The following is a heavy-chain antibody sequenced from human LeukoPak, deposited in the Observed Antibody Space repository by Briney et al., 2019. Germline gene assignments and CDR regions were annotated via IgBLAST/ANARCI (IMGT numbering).Heavy chain of an antibody. J-gene: IGHJ4*02. D-gene: IGHD6-19*01. CDR3: ARSAEDSSGWHFYY. CDR1: GFTVSSNY. V-gene: IGHV3-66*02. Sequence: GGSLRLSCAASGFTVSSNYMSWVRQAPGKGLECVSVIYSGGSTYYADSVKGRFTISSDNSKNTLYLQMNSLRPEDTTVYYCARSAEDSSGWHFYYWGQGTLVTVSS. CDR2: IYSGGST.